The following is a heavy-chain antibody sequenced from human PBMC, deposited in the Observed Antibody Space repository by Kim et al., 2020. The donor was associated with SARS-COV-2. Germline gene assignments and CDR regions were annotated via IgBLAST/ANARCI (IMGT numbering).Heavy chain of an antibody. V-gene: IGHV1-24*01. CDR3: ATDLSSDTAMVVLFDY. D-gene: IGHD5-18*01. Sequence: ASVKVSCKVSGYTLTELSMHWVRQAPGKGLEWMGGFDPEDGETIYAQKFQGRVTMTEDTSTDTAYMELSSLRSEDTAVYYCATDLSSDTAMVVLFDYWGQGTLVTVSS. CDR1: GYTLTELS. J-gene: IGHJ4*02. CDR2: FDPEDGET.